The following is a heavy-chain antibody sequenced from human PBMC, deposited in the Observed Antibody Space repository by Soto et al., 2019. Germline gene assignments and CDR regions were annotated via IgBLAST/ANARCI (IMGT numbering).Heavy chain of an antibody. Sequence: SLTCTVSGGSISSSSYYWGWIRQPPGKGLEWIGSIYYSGSTYYNPSLKSRVTISVDTSKNQFSLKLSSVTAADTAVYYCALIVVVPAIDYWGQGTLVTVPQ. V-gene: IGHV4-39*01. CDR3: ALIVVVPAIDY. CDR1: GGSISSSSYY. CDR2: IYYSGST. D-gene: IGHD2-2*01. J-gene: IGHJ4*02.